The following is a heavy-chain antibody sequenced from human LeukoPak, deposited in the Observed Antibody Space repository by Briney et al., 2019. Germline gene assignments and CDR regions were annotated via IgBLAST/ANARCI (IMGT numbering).Heavy chain of an antibody. CDR1: GGSFSGYY. CDR3: ARRLLTGEALDY. J-gene: IGHJ4*02. D-gene: IGHD3-9*01. Sequence: LSETLSLTCAVYGGSFSGYYWSWIRQPPGKGLEWIGEINHSGSTNYNPSLKSRVTISVDTSKNQFSLKLNSVTAADTAVYHCARRLLTGEALDYWGQGTLVTVSS. V-gene: IGHV4-34*01. CDR2: INHSGST.